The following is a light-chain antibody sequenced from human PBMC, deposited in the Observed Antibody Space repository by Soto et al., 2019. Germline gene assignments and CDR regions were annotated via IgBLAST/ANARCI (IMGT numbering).Light chain of an antibody. J-gene: IGKJ2*01. CDR2: GAS. CDR3: QQYNNWPF. V-gene: IGKV3-15*01. CDR1: QNVSSN. Sequence: EIVMTQSPATLSVSPGERATLSCRVSQNVSSNLAWYQQKPGQAPRLLIYGASTRAAGIPARFSGSGSGTEFTLTISSLQSEDVAVYYCQQYNNWPFFGQGTKLEIK.